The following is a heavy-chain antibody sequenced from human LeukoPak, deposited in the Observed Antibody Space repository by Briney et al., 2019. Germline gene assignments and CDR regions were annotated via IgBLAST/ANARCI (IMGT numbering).Heavy chain of an antibody. J-gene: IGHJ4*02. V-gene: IGHV3-21*01. Sequence: GGSLRLSCAASGFTFSSYSMNWVRQAPGKGLEWVSSISSSSSYIYYADSVKGRFTISRDNAKNSLYLQMNSLRAEDTAVYYCARALGQAAAGIMVYRGQGTLVTVSS. CDR1: GFTFSSYS. CDR2: ISSSSSYI. CDR3: ARALGQAAAGIMVY. D-gene: IGHD6-13*01.